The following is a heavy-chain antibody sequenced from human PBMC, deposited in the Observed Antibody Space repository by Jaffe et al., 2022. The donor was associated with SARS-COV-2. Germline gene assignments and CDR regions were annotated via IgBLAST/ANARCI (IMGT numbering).Heavy chain of an antibody. D-gene: IGHD3-16*01. CDR3: ARDHRGKNAFDI. V-gene: IGHV3-21*01. CDR1: GFTFSSYS. J-gene: IGHJ3*02. Sequence: EVQLVESGGGLVKPGGSLRLSCAASGFTFSSYSMNWVRQAPGKGLEWVSSISSSSSYIYYADSVKGRFTISRDNAKNSLYLQMNSLRAEDTAVYYCARDHRGKNAFDIWGQGTMVTVSS. CDR2: ISSSSSYI.